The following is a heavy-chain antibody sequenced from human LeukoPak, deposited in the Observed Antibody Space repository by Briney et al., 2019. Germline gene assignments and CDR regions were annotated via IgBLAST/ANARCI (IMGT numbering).Heavy chain of an antibody. CDR1: GFTFSSYG. J-gene: IGHJ2*01. CDR3: AKMNYGGDSVDWYFDL. Sequence: GGSLRLSCAAPGFTFSSYGMHWVRQAPGKGLEWVAVISYDGSNKYYADSVKGRFTISRDNSKNTLYLQMNSLRAEDTAVYYCAKMNYGGDSVDWYFDLWGRGTLVTVSS. CDR2: ISYDGSNK. D-gene: IGHD4-23*01. V-gene: IGHV3-30*18.